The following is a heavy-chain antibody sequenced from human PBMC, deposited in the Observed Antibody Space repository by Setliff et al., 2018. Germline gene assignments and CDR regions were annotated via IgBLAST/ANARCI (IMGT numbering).Heavy chain of an antibody. CDR2: INTKTGKP. D-gene: IGHD3-22*01. V-gene: IGHV7-4-1*02. Sequence: VASVKVSCKSSGYTFTSYPINWMRQAPGQGLEWMGWINTKTGKPTYARAFTGRIVFSLDTSVSTAYLQISSLKADDTAVYYCARDTGVRGHEISGYYGGGFAYWGQGTPVTVSS. CDR3: ARDTGVRGHEISGYYGGGFAY. CDR1: GYTFTSYP. J-gene: IGHJ4*02.